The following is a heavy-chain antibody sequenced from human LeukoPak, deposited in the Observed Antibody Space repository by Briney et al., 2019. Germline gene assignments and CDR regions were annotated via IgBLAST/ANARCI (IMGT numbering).Heavy chain of an antibody. J-gene: IGHJ4*02. CDR1: GVSISSYY. CDR2: IYYSGST. V-gene: IGHV4-59*08. CDR3: ARRNSSGWYYFDY. Sequence: PSETLSLTCTVSGVSISSYYWSWIRQPPGKGLEWIGYIYYSGSTNYNPSLKSRITISVDTSKNQFSLKLSSVTAADTAVYYCARRNSSGWYYFDYWARGPLVTASS. D-gene: IGHD6-19*01.